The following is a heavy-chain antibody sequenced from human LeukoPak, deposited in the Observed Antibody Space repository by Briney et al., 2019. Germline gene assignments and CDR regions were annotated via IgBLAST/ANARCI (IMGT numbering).Heavy chain of an antibody. CDR1: GFTFSSHE. D-gene: IGHD3-10*01. CDR2: ITTSGSKT. J-gene: IGHJ4*02. CDR3: GRYLNY. V-gene: IGHV3-48*03. Sequence: GGSLRLSCAASGFTFSSHEMNWVRQAPGKRLEWISHITTSGSKTYYADSVKGRFTISRDNAKSSLYLQMNSLRAEDTAVYYCGRYLNYWGQGTLVTVSS.